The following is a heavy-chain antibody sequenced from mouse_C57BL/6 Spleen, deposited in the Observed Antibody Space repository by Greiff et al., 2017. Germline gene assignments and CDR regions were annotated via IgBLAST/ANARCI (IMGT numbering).Heavy chain of an antibody. CDR3: ARRIYYDYDDWYFDV. J-gene: IGHJ1*03. D-gene: IGHD2-4*01. Sequence: QVQLQQPGAELVKPGASVKLSCKASGYTFTSYWMQWVKQRPGQGLEWIGEVDPSDSYTNYNQKFKGKATLTVDTSSSTAYMQLSSLTSEDSAVYYCARRIYYDYDDWYFDVWGTGTTVTVSS. CDR1: GYTFTSYW. V-gene: IGHV1-50*01. CDR2: VDPSDSYT.